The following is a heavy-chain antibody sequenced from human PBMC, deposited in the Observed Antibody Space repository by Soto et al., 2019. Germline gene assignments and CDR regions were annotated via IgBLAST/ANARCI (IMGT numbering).Heavy chain of an antibody. J-gene: IGHJ6*02. CDR2: MNPNSGNT. V-gene: IGHV1-8*01. D-gene: IGHD6-13*01. CDR1: VYTFTRYD. Sequence: SVKVSCKSSVYTFTRYDINWVRQATGQGLEWMGWMNPNSGNTGYAQKFQGRVTMTRNTSISTAYMELSSLRSEDTAVYYCARVSSEQQLYHYYGMDVWGQGTTVTVSS. CDR3: ARVSSEQQLYHYYGMDV.